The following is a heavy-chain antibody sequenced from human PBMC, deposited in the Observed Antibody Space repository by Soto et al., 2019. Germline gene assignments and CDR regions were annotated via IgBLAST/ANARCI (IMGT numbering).Heavy chain of an antibody. Sequence: GGSLRLSCAASVFTFSNAWMSWVRQAPGKGLEWVGRIKSKTDGGTTDYAAPVKGRFTISRDDSKNTLYLQMNSLKTEDTAVYYCTTARGIAVAGTARSYFDYWGQGTLVTVS. CDR2: IKSKTDGGTT. CDR3: TTARGIAVAGTARSYFDY. J-gene: IGHJ4*02. CDR1: VFTFSNAW. V-gene: IGHV3-15*01. D-gene: IGHD6-19*01.